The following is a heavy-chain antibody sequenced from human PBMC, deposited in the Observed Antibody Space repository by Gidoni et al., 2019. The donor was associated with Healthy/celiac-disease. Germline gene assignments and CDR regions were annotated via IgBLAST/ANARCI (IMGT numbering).Heavy chain of an antibody. CDR2: IYYSGST. Sequence: LFPTCTVSGGSISSSSYYWDWIRQPPGKGLEWIGSIYYSGSTYYNPSLKSRVTISVDTSKNPSSLKLTSVTGADTAVYYCAREGEMATNFDYWGQGTLVTVSS. CDR3: AREGEMATNFDY. D-gene: IGHD5-12*01. J-gene: IGHJ4*02. CDR1: GGSISSSSYY. V-gene: IGHV4-39*07.